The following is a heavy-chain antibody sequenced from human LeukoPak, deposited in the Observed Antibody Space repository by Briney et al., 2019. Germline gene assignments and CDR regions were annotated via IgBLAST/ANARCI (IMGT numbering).Heavy chain of an antibody. D-gene: IGHD3-9*01. J-gene: IGHJ4*02. CDR2: IIPIFGTA. CDR1: GGTFSSYA. Sequence: ASVKVSCKASGGTFSSYAISWVRQAPGQGLEWMGGIIPIFGTANYAQKFQGRVTITADESTSTAYMELSSLRSEDTAVYYCAIGISTEYYFDYWGQGTLVTVSS. V-gene: IGHV1-69*13. CDR3: AIGISTEYYFDY.